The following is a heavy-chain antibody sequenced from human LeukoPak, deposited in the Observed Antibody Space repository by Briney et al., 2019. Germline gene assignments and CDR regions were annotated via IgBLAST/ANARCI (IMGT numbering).Heavy chain of an antibody. CDR3: ARESPGVGDFTI. V-gene: IGHV4-4*07. Sequence: SETLSLTCIVSGGSISSYYWSWIRQPAGKGLEWIGRIYSSGSTYYNPSLKSRVTMTVDTSKNELSLKLSSVTAADTAVYYCARESPGVGDFTIWGQGTLVTVSS. CDR1: GGSISSYY. J-gene: IGHJ4*02. CDR2: IYSSGST. D-gene: IGHD4-17*01.